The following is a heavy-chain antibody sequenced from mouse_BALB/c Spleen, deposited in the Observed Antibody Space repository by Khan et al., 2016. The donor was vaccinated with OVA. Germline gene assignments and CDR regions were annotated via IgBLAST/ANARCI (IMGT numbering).Heavy chain of an antibody. CDR3: ARGYYYGELDY. V-gene: IGHV5-6-5*01. Sequence: EVELVESRGGLVKPGGSLKLSCAASGFTFNNYAMSWVRQIPEKRLEWVASVSSANNIYYLDSVKGRFTISRDNARNILDLEMSSLRSEDTAMYYCARGYYYGELDYWGQGTSVTVSS. J-gene: IGHJ4*01. CDR2: VSSANNI. D-gene: IGHD1-1*02. CDR1: GFTFNNYA.